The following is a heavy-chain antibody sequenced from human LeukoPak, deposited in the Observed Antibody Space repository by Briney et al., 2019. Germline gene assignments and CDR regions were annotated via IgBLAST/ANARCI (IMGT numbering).Heavy chain of an antibody. CDR2: IHPVDSDT. CDR3: ARLGVCSGGICDAFDY. D-gene: IGHD2-15*01. Sequence: GESLKISCKNSGYNFASSWIGWVRQMPGKGLEWMGIIHPVDSDTRYSPSFQGQVTISADRSISTAYLQWSSLKASDTAMYYCARLGVCSGGICDAFDYWGQGTLVTVSS. V-gene: IGHV5-51*01. J-gene: IGHJ4*02. CDR1: GYNFASSW.